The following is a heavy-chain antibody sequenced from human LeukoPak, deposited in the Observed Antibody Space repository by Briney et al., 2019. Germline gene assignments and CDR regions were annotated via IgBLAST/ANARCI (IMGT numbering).Heavy chain of an antibody. CDR1: GGSISSGDYY. CDR2: IYYSGST. J-gene: IGHJ4*02. CDR3: ARVPSDATFDY. V-gene: IGHV4-30-4*08. Sequence: SQTLALTCTVSGGSISSGDYYWSRIRQPPGKGLEWIGYIYYSGSTYYNPSLKSRVTISVDTSKNQFSLKLSSVTAADTAVYYCARVPSDATFDYWGQGTLGTVSS.